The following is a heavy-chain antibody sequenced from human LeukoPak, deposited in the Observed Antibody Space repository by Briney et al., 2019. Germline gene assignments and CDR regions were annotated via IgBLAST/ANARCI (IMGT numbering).Heavy chain of an antibody. CDR2: ISYDGSNK. D-gene: IGHD4-17*01. Sequence: GGSLRLSCAASGFTFSSYGMHWVRQAPGKGLEWVAVISYDGSNKYYADPVKGRFTVSRDNAKNSLYLQMNSLRAEDTAVYYCARLGARQILEYWGQGTLVTVSS. CDR3: ARLGARQILEY. CDR1: GFTFSSYG. J-gene: IGHJ4*02. V-gene: IGHV3-30*03.